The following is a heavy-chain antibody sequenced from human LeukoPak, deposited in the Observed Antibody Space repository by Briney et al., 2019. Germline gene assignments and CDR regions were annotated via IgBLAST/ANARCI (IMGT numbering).Heavy chain of an antibody. D-gene: IGHD1-26*01. V-gene: IGHV1-45*02. CDR2: ITPFNGNT. CDR3: ASYAIVGATPNDAFDI. CDR1: GYIFTIYG. J-gene: IGHJ3*02. Sequence: SVKVSCKASGYIFTIYGISWVRQAPGQALEWMGWITPFNGNTNYAQKFQDRVTITRDRSMSTAYMELSSLRSEDTAMYYCASYAIVGATPNDAFDIWGQGTMVTVSS.